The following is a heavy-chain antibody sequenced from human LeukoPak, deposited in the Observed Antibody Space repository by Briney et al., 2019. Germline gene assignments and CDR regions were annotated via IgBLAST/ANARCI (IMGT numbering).Heavy chain of an antibody. V-gene: IGHV4-61*01. J-gene: IGHJ4*02. CDR3: ARGRYGDYLLHYYFDY. Sequence: KPSETLSLTCTVSGGSVSSGSYYWSWIRQPPGKGLEWIGYIYYSGSTNYNPSLKSRVTISVDTSKNQFSLKLSSVTAADTAVYYCARGRYGDYLLHYYFDYWGQGTLVTVSS. CDR2: IYYSGST. D-gene: IGHD4-17*01. CDR1: GGSVSSGSYY.